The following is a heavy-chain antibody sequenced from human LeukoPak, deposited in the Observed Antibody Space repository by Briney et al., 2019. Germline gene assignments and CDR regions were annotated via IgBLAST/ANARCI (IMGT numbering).Heavy chain of an antibody. CDR3: ARGNYDFWSY. Sequence: ASVKVSCKASGYTFTGFYMHWVRQAPGQGLEWMGWINPNSGGTNYAQKFQGRVTMTRDTSLSTAYMELSRLRSDDTAVYYCARGNYDFWSYWGQGTLVTVSS. CDR1: GYTFTGFY. D-gene: IGHD3-3*01. V-gene: IGHV1-2*02. J-gene: IGHJ4*02. CDR2: INPNSGGT.